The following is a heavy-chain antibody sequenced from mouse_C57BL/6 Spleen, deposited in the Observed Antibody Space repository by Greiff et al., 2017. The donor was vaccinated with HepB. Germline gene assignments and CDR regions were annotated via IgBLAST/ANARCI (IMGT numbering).Heavy chain of an antibody. CDR2: ISDGGSYT. CDR1: GFTFSSYA. J-gene: IGHJ3*01. Sequence: EVQRVESGGGLVKPGGSLKLSCAASGFTFSSYAMSWVRQTPEKRLEWVATISDGGSYTYYPDNVKGRFTISRDKAKNNLYLQMSHLKSEDTAMYYCARGAYWGQGTLVTVSA. V-gene: IGHV5-4*01. CDR3: ARGAY.